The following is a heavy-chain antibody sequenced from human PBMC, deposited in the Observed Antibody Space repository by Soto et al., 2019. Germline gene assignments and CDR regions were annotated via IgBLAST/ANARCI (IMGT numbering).Heavy chain of an antibody. D-gene: IGHD3-16*02. J-gene: IGHJ4*02. CDR3: AVAGGVSAYY. Sequence: SETLSLTCAVYGGSFSGYYWSWIRQPPGKGLEWIGEINHSGSTNYNPSLKSRVTISVDTSKNQFSLKLSSVTAADTAVYYCAVAGGVSAYYWGQGTLVTVSS. CDR2: INHSGST. CDR1: GGSFSGYY. V-gene: IGHV4-34*01.